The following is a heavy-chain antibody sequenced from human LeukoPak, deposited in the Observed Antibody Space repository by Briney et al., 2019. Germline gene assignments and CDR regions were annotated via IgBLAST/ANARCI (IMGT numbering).Heavy chain of an antibody. V-gene: IGHV3-23*01. D-gene: IGHD1-1*01. CDR1: GFTFTSCT. Sequence: PGGSLRLSCAASGFTFTSCTMSWVRQAPGKGLEWVSDIRGSGDNTYYADSVKGRFTISRDNSKNTLYLQMSSLRAEDTAVYFCAKGGSYRVQPYFGYWGQGALVTVSS. J-gene: IGHJ4*02. CDR2: IRGSGDNT. CDR3: AKGGSYRVQPYFGY.